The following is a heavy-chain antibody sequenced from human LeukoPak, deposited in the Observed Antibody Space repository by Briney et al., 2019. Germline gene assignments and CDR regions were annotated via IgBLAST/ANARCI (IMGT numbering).Heavy chain of an antibody. D-gene: IGHD1-7*01. V-gene: IGHV1-18*01. Sequence: GASVEVSCKASGYTFTSYGISWVRQAPGPGLERMGWISAYNGNTNYAQRLQGRVTMTTDTSTSKAYMELRSLRSDDTAVYYCARDRYPYNLNFEDAFDIWGQGTMVTVSS. CDR2: ISAYNGNT. CDR1: GYTFTSYG. J-gene: IGHJ3*02. CDR3: ARDRYPYNLNFEDAFDI.